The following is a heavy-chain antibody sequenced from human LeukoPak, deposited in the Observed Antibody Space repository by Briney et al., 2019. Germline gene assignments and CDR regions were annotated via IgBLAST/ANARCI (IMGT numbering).Heavy chain of an antibody. CDR2: ISAYNGNT. Sequence: ASVKASCNASGYTLTSYGISWVRQAPGQGLEWMGWISAYNGNTNYAQKLQGRVTMTTDTSTSTAYMELRSLRSDDTAVYYCARDNHLGPPSDYWGQGTLVTVSS. CDR3: ARDNHLGPPSDY. CDR1: GYTLTSYG. J-gene: IGHJ4*02. V-gene: IGHV1-18*01. D-gene: IGHD1-14*01.